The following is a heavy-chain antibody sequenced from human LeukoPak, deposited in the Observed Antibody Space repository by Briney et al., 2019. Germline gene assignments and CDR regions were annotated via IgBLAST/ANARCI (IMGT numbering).Heavy chain of an antibody. CDR1: GFIVSSNH. V-gene: IGHV3-11*04. J-gene: IGHJ6*03. Sequence: GGSLRLSCAASGFIVSSNHMSWVRQAPGKGLEWVSCISSSGSTIYYADSVKGRFTISRDNAKNSVYLQMNSLRAEDTAVYYCARPDGDYYYYYMDVWGKGTTVTVSS. CDR3: ARPDGDYYYYYMDV. D-gene: IGHD1-14*01. CDR2: ISSSGSTI.